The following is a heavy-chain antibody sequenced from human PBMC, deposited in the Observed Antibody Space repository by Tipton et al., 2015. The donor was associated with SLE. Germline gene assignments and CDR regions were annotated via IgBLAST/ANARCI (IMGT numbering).Heavy chain of an antibody. CDR1: GYSLSSGYY. Sequence: TLSLTCTVSGYSLSSGYYWGWIRQPPGKGLEWIGCIYHSGSTYYNPSLKSRVTISVDTSKNQFSLKLSSVTAADTAVYYCARGGDYWGQGTLVTVSS. CDR2: IYHSGST. J-gene: IGHJ4*02. CDR3: ARGGDY. D-gene: IGHD3-16*01. V-gene: IGHV4-38-2*02.